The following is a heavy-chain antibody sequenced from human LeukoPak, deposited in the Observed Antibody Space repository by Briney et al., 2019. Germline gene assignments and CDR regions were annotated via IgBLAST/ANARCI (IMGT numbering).Heavy chain of an antibody. CDR1: GGSISSYY. D-gene: IGHD3-16*01. V-gene: IGHV4-59*12. J-gene: IGHJ4*02. Sequence: PSETLSLTCTVSGGSISSYYWSWIRQPPGKGLEWIGYIYYSGSTNYNPSLKSRVTISVDTSKNQFSLKLSSVTAADTAVYYCARGHYPYDWGQGTLVTVSS. CDR3: ARGHYPYD. CDR2: IYYSGST.